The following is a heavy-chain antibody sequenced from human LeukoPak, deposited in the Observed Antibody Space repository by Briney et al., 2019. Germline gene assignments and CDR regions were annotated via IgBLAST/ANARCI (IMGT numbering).Heavy chain of an antibody. CDR2: FGTRSTSI. V-gene: IGHV3-21*01. CDR3: AREVSEGFDF. J-gene: IGHJ4*02. CDR1: GFTFSSYA. Sequence: PGGSLRLSCAASGFTFSSYAMHWVRQAPGKGLEWVSSFGTRSTSIYHAGSVKGRFAISRDNAKNSLYLQMSSLRAEDTALYYCAREVSEGFDFWGQGTLVTVSS. D-gene: IGHD3-22*01.